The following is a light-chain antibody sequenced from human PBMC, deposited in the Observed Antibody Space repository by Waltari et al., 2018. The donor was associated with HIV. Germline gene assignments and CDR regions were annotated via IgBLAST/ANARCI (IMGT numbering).Light chain of an antibody. CDR2: DVN. V-gene: IGLV2-14*03. CDR1: TADIAGDHH. Sequence: QSGLAQPASVSGSLGETIAIFCTGSTADIAGDHHVTWYQQYTGKPPRLLIYDVNHRPSGISDRFSGSRSGNTASLTISGLLTDDESDYFCGSYSSTTGHVVFGGGTRVTVL. J-gene: IGLJ2*01. CDR3: GSYSSTTGHVV.